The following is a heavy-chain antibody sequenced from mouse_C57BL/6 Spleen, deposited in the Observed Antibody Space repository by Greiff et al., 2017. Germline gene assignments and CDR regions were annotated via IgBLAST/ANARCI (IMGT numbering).Heavy chain of an antibody. CDR1: GYTFTSYW. CDR2: IDPSDSET. J-gene: IGHJ3*01. D-gene: IGHD1-1*01. CDR3: ARGLYYGSIFAY. Sequence: VQLQQPGAELVRPGSSVKLSCKASGYTFTSYWMHWVKQRPIQGLEWIGNIDPSDSETHYNQKFKDKATLTVDKSSSTAYMQLSSLTSEDSAVYYCARGLYYGSIFAYWGQGTLVTVSA. V-gene: IGHV1-52*01.